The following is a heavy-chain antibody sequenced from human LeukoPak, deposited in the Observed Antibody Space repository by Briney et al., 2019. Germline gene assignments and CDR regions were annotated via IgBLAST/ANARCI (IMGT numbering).Heavy chain of an antibody. CDR1: GFTFSSYG. Sequence: GGSLRLSCAASGFTFSSYGMHWVRQASGKGLEWVAVIWYDGSNKYYADSVKGRFTISRDNSKNTLYLQMNSLRAEDTAVYYCARAAYYGDYLDYWGQGTLVTVSS. CDR3: ARAAYYGDYLDY. J-gene: IGHJ4*02. CDR2: IWYDGSNK. V-gene: IGHV3-33*01. D-gene: IGHD4-17*01.